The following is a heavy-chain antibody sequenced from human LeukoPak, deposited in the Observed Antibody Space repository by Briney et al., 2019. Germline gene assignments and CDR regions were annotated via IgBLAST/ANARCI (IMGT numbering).Heavy chain of an antibody. CDR1: GFTFSIYA. Sequence: GGSLRLSCAASGFTFSIYAMSWVRQAPGKGLEWVSAIRGSGGSTYYADSVKGRFTISRDNSKNTLYLQMNSLRAEDTAVYYCARRAGAYSHPYDYWGQGTLVTVSS. V-gene: IGHV3-23*01. CDR2: IRGSGGST. CDR3: ARRAGAYSHPYDY. J-gene: IGHJ4*02. D-gene: IGHD4/OR15-4a*01.